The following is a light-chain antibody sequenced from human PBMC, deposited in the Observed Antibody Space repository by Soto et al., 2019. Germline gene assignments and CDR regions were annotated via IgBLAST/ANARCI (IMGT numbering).Light chain of an antibody. CDR3: QSYDSSLSADV. J-gene: IGLJ1*01. CDR1: SSNIGAGYD. CDR2: GNS. V-gene: IGLV1-40*01. Sequence: QLVLTQPPSVSGAPGQRVTISCTGSSSNIGAGYDVHWYQQLPGTAPKLLIYGNSNRPSGVPDRFSGSKSGTSASLAITGLQAEDEADYYCQSYDSSLSADVFGTGTKRTVL.